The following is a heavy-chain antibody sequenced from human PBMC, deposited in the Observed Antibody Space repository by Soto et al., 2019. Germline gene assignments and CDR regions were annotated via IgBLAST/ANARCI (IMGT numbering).Heavy chain of an antibody. Sequence: EVQLAESGGGLVQPGGSLRLSCAASGFTFSDHYMDWVRQAPGKGLEWVGRIRNKANSYSTEYAASVKGRFTISRDDSETSLYLQMNSLNTEDTAVYYCARRSHWGAIDYWGQGTLVTVSS. CDR3: ARRSHWGAIDY. J-gene: IGHJ4*02. D-gene: IGHD7-27*01. CDR2: IRNKANSYST. V-gene: IGHV3-72*01. CDR1: GFTFSDHY.